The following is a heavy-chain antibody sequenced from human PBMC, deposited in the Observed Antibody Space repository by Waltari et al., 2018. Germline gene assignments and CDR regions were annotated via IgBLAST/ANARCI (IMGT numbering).Heavy chain of an antibody. CDR1: GGSFSGYY. CDR2: INHSEST. CDR3: ARGRSMVSLYYYYGMDV. V-gene: IGHV4-34*01. Sequence: QVQLQQWGAGLLKPSETLSLTCAFYGGSFSGYYWSWIRQPPGKGLEWIGEINHSESTNYNPSLKSRVTISVDTSKNQFSLKLSSVTAADTAVYYCARGRSMVSLYYYYGMDVWGQGTTVTVSS. J-gene: IGHJ6*02. D-gene: IGHD2-8*01.